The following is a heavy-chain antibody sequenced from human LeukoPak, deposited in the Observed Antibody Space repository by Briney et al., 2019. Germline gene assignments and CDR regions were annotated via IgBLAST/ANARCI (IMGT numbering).Heavy chain of an antibody. J-gene: IGHJ6*02. Sequence: ASVKVSCKASGYTFTGYYMHWVRQAPGQGLEWMGWINPNSGGTNYAQKFQGRVTMTRDTSISTAYTELSRLRSDDTAVYYCASGVVPAAMRYYYYGMDVWGQGTTVTVSS. V-gene: IGHV1-2*02. CDR2: INPNSGGT. CDR3: ASGVVPAAMRYYYYGMDV. D-gene: IGHD2-2*01. CDR1: GYTFTGYY.